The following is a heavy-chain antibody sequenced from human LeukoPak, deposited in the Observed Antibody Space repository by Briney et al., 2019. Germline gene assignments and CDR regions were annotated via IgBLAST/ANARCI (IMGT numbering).Heavy chain of an antibody. CDR2: IYPGDSDT. Sequence: GESLKISCKGSGYSFTSYWIGWVRQMPGKGLEWMGIIYPGDSDTRYSPSFQGQVTISADKSISTAYLQWSSLKASDTAMYYCARHGVGGYCSGGSCYSAVSYFDYWGQGTLVTVSS. V-gene: IGHV5-51*01. CDR3: ARHGVGGYCSGGSCYSAVSYFDY. D-gene: IGHD2-15*01. CDR1: GYSFTSYW. J-gene: IGHJ4*02.